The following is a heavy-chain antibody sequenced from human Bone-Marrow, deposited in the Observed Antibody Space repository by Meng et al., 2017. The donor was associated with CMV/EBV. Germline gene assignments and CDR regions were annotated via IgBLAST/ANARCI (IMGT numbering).Heavy chain of an antibody. CDR2: MNPNRGNT. CDR1: GYTFSYYD. J-gene: IGHJ6*02. V-gene: IGHV1-8*01. CDR3: ARGQVQCSTINCHDYRFSGMDV. D-gene: IGHD2/OR15-2a*01. Sequence: ASVKVSCKASGYTFSYYDIIWVRQASGQGLEWVGWMNPNRGNTAYAQKFQGRVTMTRDTSTSIAYMELSSLRSGDTAVYYCARGQVQCSTINCHDYRFSGMDVWGQGPTVTVSS.